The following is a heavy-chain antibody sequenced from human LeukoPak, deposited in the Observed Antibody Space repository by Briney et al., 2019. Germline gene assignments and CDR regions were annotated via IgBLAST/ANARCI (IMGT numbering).Heavy chain of an antibody. CDR1: GGSISSGDYY. Sequence: SQTLSLTCTVSGGSISSGDYYWSWIRQPPGKGLEWIGYIYYSGSTYYNPSLKSRVTISVDTSKNQFSLKLSSVTAADTAVYYCARADILTGQDAFDIWGQGTMVTVSS. V-gene: IGHV4-30-4*08. CDR2: IYYSGST. J-gene: IGHJ3*02. CDR3: ARADILTGQDAFDI. D-gene: IGHD3-9*01.